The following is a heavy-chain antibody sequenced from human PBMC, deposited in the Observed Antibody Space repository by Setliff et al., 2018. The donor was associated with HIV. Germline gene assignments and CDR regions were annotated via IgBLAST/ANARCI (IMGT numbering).Heavy chain of an antibody. CDR2: IYTSGST. D-gene: IGHD5-18*01. CDR1: GGSISSGTYY. Sequence: PSETLSLTCTVSGGSISSGTYYWSWIRQPAGKGLEWIGYIYTSGSTNYNPSLKSRVTISVDTSKNQFSLKLSSATAADTAVYYCARHGYSSDLRISYCDSWGQGSLVTISS. V-gene: IGHV4-61*09. J-gene: IGHJ4*02. CDR3: ARHGYSSDLRISYCDS.